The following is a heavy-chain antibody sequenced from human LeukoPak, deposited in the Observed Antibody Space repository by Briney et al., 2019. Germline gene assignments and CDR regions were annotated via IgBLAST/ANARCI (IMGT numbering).Heavy chain of an antibody. CDR2: ISGSGGST. CDR3: AKGERLLRFLEWNDAFDI. D-gene: IGHD3-3*01. Sequence: GGSLRLSCAASGFTFSSYAMSWVRQAPGKGLEWVSAISGSGGSTYYADSVKGRFTISRDNSKNTPYLQMNSLRAEDTAVYYCAKGERLLRFLEWNDAFDIWGQGTMVTVSS. J-gene: IGHJ3*02. V-gene: IGHV3-23*01. CDR1: GFTFSSYA.